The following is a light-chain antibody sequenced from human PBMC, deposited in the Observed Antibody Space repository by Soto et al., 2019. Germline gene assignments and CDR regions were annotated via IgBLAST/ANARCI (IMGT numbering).Light chain of an antibody. CDR3: QQSYSMPGT. CDR1: QSIRFY. Sequence: DVQMTQSPSSLSASVGDRVTIACGASQSIRFYLNWYQQKPGKAPKLLIYTASNVQSWVPSGISGSGSGTDFTLTISSLQPEDFATYYCQQSYSMPGTFGQGTKVDIK. J-gene: IGKJ1*01. CDR2: TAS. V-gene: IGKV1-39*01.